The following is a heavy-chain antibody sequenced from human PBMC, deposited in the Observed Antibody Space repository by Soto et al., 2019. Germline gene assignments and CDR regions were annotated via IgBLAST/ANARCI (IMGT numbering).Heavy chain of an antibody. CDR1: GGSFSGDY. CDR2: INHSGST. CDR3: ARGSPYYDFWSGYYQRPYYYYGMDV. D-gene: IGHD3-3*01. Sequence: SETLSLTCAVYGGSFSGDYWSWIRQPPGKGLEWIGEINHSGSTNYNPSLKSRVTISVDTSKNQFSLKLSSVTAADTAVYYCARGSPYYDFWSGYYQRPYYYYGMDVWGQGTTVT. J-gene: IGHJ6*01. V-gene: IGHV4-34*01.